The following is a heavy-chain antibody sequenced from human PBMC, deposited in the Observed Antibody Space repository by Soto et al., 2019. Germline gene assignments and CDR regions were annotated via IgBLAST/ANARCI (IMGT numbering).Heavy chain of an antibody. Sequence: GGSLRLSCAASGFTFSYYPLHWVRRAPGKGLEWVSSISDVRDYIRYADSVKGQFAISRDNAKTSLYLQMNSLTAEDTAVYYCAREGVHNYTEYYFDYWGQGTLVTVSS. V-gene: IGHV3-21*06. CDR1: GFTFSYYP. CDR2: ISDVRDYI. CDR3: AREGVHNYTEYYFDY. J-gene: IGHJ4*02. D-gene: IGHD3-10*01.